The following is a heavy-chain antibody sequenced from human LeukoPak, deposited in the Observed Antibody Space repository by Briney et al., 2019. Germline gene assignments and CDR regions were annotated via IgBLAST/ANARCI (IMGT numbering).Heavy chain of an antibody. CDR2: MNPNSGNT. V-gene: IGHV1-8*01. CDR3: ARDPPYYDFWSGYLFLGYYGMDV. CDR1: GYTFTSYD. Sequence: ASVKVSCKASGYTFTSYDINWVRQATGQGREWMGWMNPNSGNTGYAQKFQGRVTMTRNTSISTAYMELSSLRSEETAVYYCARDPPYYDFWSGYLFLGYYGMDVWGQGTTVTVSS. J-gene: IGHJ6*02. D-gene: IGHD3-3*01.